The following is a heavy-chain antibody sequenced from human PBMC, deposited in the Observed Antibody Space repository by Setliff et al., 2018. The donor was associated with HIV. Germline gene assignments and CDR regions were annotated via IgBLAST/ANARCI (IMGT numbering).Heavy chain of an antibody. CDR1: GGTFSSYA. CDR2: IIPIFGTT. Sequence: SVKVSCKASGGTFSSYAISWVRQAPGQGLEWMGGIIPIFGTTDYAQQFQGRVTLTTDESTSTAYMELSSLRFDDTATYYCARGVLYGLSEYWGTGSLVTVSS. V-gene: IGHV1-69*05. CDR3: ARGVLYGLSEY. D-gene: IGHD3-10*01. J-gene: IGHJ4*02.